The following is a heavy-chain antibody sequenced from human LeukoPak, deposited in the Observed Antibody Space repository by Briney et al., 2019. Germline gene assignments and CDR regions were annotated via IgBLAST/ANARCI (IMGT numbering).Heavy chain of an antibody. CDR1: GFTFSSYG. CDR2: IWYDGSNK. J-gene: IGHJ4*02. CDR3: ARDDFSGYYSTVDH. D-gene: IGHD3-22*01. Sequence: GGSLRLSCAASGFTFSSYGMHWVRQAPGKGLEWVAVIWYDGSNKYYAGSVKGRFTISRDNSKNTLYLQMNSLRAEDTAVYYCARDDFSGYYSTVDHWGQGTLVTVSS. V-gene: IGHV3-33*01.